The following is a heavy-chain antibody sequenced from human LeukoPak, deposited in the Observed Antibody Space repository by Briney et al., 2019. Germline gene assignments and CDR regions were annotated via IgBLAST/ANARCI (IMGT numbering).Heavy chain of an antibody. D-gene: IGHD3-3*01. Sequence: SETLSLTCTVSGGSISSYYWSWIRHPPGKGLEWIGHIYYSGSTNYNPSLKSRVTISVDTSKNQFSLKLSSVTAADTAVYYCASRSSIWSGYQDALYYFDSWGQGTLVTVSS. V-gene: IGHV4-59*01. J-gene: IGHJ4*02. CDR3: ASRSSIWSGYQDALYYFDS. CDR1: GGSISSYY. CDR2: IYYSGST.